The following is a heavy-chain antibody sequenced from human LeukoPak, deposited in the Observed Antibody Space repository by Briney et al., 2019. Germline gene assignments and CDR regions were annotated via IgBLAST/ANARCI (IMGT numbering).Heavy chain of an antibody. V-gene: IGHV4-34*01. CDR3: ARSRWFAENFDY. D-gene: IGHD3-10*01. Sequence: SETPSLTCSVSGDSITGYYWGWIRQPPGKGLEWIGEINHSGTTNFNPSLKSRVTISVDKSKNQFSLKLSSVTAADTAVYYCARSRWFAENFDYWGQGTLVTVSS. J-gene: IGHJ4*02. CDR1: GDSITGYY. CDR2: INHSGTT.